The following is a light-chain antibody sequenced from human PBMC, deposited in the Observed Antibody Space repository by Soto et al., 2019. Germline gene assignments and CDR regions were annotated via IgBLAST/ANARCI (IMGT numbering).Light chain of an antibody. CDR3: CSYGGSYV. V-gene: IGLV2-23*02. J-gene: IGLJ1*01. Sequence: QCVLTQPASVSGSPGQSLTISCTRTSSDVGSYNLVSWYQQHPGKAPKVIIYEVSKRPSGVSNRFSGSKSGNTASLTISWFQAEDEADYYCCSYGGSYVFGTGTKVTVL. CDR1: SSDVGSYNL. CDR2: EVS.